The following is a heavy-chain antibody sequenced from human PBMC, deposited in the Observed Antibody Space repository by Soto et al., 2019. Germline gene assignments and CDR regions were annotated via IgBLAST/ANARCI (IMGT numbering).Heavy chain of an antibody. Sequence: EVQLVESGGGLVQSGGSLRLSCAVFGFTVSNNYMSWVRQAPGKGLERVSAIYSSGTTYYADSVKGRFIISRDNSKNTFYLQMNSLGVEDTAVYYCARGGDCGGDCHLDFWGQGTLVTVPS. CDR2: IYSSGTT. CDR3: ARGGDCGGDCHLDF. CDR1: GFTVSNNY. D-gene: IGHD2-21*01. J-gene: IGHJ4*02. V-gene: IGHV3-66*01.